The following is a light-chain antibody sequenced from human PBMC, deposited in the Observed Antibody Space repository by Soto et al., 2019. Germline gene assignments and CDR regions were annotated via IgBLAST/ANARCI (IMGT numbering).Light chain of an antibody. CDR1: SSDVGGYNS. CDR3: SSYTSTSSYV. CDR2: EVS. V-gene: IGLV2-14*03. J-gene: IGLJ1*01. Sequence: QSVLTQPASVSGSPGQSITVSCTGTSSDVGGYNSVSWYQQHPGKPPKLIIYEVSNRPSGVSDRFSGSKSGNTASLTISGLQAEDEADYYCSSYTSTSSYVFATGTKPTVL.